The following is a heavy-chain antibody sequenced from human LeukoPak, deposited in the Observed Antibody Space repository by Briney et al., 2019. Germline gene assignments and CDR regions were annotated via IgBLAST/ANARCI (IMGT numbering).Heavy chain of an antibody. V-gene: IGHV4-39*01. CDR2: IYYSGST. CDR3: ARAVGSFDWLPLFDY. J-gene: IGHJ4*02. Sequence: SETLSLTCTVSGGSIGSSSYYWGWIRQPPGKGLEWIGNIYYSGSTYFNPSLKSRVTKSVDTSKNQFYLKLSSVTAADTAVYYCARAVGSFDWLPLFDYWGQGTLVTVSS. D-gene: IGHD3-9*01. CDR1: GGSIGSSSYY.